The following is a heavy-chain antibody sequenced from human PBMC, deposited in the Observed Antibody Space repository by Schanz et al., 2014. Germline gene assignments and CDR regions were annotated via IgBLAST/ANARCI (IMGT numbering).Heavy chain of an antibody. Sequence: EVQLLESGGGLVQPGGSLRLSCAASGFTFSSYAMSWVRQAPGKGLEWVSRINGDGSRTAYADSVKGRFSISRDNAKNTLYLQMNSLRAEDTAVYYCARGGTAYYFDDWGQGTLVTVSS. D-gene: IGHD2-21*02. CDR3: ARGGTAYYFDD. J-gene: IGHJ4*02. CDR2: INGDGSRT. CDR1: GFTFSSYA. V-gene: IGHV3-23*01.